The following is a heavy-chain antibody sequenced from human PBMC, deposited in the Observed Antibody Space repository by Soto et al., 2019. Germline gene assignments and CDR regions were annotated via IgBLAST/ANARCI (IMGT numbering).Heavy chain of an antibody. V-gene: IGHV1-3*01. D-gene: IGHD2-15*01. CDR3: ARQVVVPENYFDY. J-gene: IGHJ4*02. Sequence: KFQGRVTITRDTSASTAYMELSSLRSEDTAVYYCARQVVVPENYFDYWGQGTLVTVSS.